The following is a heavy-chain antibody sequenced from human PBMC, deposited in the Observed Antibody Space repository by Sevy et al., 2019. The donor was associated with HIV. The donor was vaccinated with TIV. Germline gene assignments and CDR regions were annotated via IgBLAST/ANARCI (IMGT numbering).Heavy chain of an antibody. CDR2: IWHDGSTK. J-gene: IGHJ4*02. CDR3: ARDKLLPVMVSMVRGALSYYFDY. D-gene: IGHD3-10*01. V-gene: IGHV3-33*01. Sequence: GGSLRLSCAASGFTFSDYVMHWVRQTPGKGLEWVAVIWHDGSTKYYADSVKGRFTISRDNSKNTLYLQMNSLRAEDTAVYYCARDKLLPVMVSMVRGALSYYFDYWGQGTLVTVSS. CDR1: GFTFSDYV.